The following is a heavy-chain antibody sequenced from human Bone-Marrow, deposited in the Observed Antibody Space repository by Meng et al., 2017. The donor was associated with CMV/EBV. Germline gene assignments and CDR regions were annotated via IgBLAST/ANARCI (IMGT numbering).Heavy chain of an antibody. Sequence: GSLRLSCTVSGGSVSSGSYYWCWIRQPPGKGLEWIGYIYYSGSTNYNPSLKSRVTISVDTSKNQFSLKLSSVTAADTAVYYCARDRNEIGWRASHYYGMDVWGQGTTVTVSS. CDR1: GGSVSSGSYY. D-gene: IGHD3-3*01. V-gene: IGHV4-61*01. J-gene: IGHJ6*02. CDR3: ARDRNEIGWRASHYYGMDV. CDR2: IYYSGST.